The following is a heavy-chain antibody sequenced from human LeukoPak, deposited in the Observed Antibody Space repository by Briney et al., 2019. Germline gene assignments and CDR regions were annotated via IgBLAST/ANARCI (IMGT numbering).Heavy chain of an antibody. V-gene: IGHV3-30-3*01. D-gene: IGHD6-13*01. CDR3: AREKLAAAAFDY. J-gene: IGHJ4*02. Sequence: PGGSLRLSCAASGFTFSSYAMHWVRQAPGKGLEWVAVISYDGSNKYYADSVKGRFTISRDNSKNTLYLQMNSLRAEDTAVYYCAREKLAAAAFDYWGQGTLATVSS. CDR1: GFTFSSYA. CDR2: ISYDGSNK.